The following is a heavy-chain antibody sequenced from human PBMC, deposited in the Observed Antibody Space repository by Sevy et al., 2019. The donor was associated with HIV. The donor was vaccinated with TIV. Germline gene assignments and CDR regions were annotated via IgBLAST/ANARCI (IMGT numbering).Heavy chain of an antibody. CDR1: GFTFSDYY. Sequence: GGSLRLSCAASGFTFSDYYMSWIRQAPGKGLEWVSYISSSGSTIYYADSVKGRFTISRDNAKNSLYLQMNSLRAEDPAVYYCARDRRKKTEPSAFDIWGQGTMVTVSS. CDR2: ISSSGSTI. J-gene: IGHJ3*02. CDR3: ARDRRKKTEPSAFDI. V-gene: IGHV3-11*01.